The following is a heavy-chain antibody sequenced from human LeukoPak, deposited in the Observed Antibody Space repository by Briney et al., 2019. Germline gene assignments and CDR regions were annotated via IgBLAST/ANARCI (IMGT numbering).Heavy chain of an antibody. CDR2: INHSGGT. CDR1: GGAFSGDY. D-gene: IGHD3-22*01. J-gene: IGHJ4*02. CDR3: ARRGGRYYYDSSGYYSVTFDY. Sequence: PSETLSLTCAVYGGAFSGDYWSWVRHPPGEGREWGGEINHSGGTNYNPSLKSRVTTSVDTSKNQFSLKLSSVTAADTAVYYCARRGGRYYYDSSGYYSVTFDYWAREPWSPSPQ. V-gene: IGHV4-34*01.